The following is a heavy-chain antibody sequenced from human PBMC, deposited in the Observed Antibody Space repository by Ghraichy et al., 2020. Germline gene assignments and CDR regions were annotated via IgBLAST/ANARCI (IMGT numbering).Heavy chain of an antibody. CDR1: GGSFSGYY. J-gene: IGHJ3*02. CDR2: INHSGST. Sequence: SETLSLTCAVYGGSFSGYYWSWIRQPPGKGLEWIGEINHSGSTNYNPSLKSRVTISVDTSKNQFSLKLSSVTAADTAVYYCAIPTYDILTGYSDDAFDIWGQGTMVTVSS. CDR3: AIPTYDILTGYSDDAFDI. D-gene: IGHD3-9*01. V-gene: IGHV4-34*01.